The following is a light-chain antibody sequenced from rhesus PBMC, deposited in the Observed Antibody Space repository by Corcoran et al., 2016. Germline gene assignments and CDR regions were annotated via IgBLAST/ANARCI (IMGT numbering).Light chain of an antibody. Sequence: DIQMTQSPSSLSASVGDTVTIPCQASQGISKYLDWYQQKPGKAPKLLINDASTLQRGVPSRFSGRGSGTEFTLTLSSLQPEDFATYYCQQHNSYPPTFGQGTKVEIK. CDR1: QGISKY. CDR2: DAS. CDR3: QQHNSYPPT. V-gene: IGKV1-25*01. J-gene: IGKJ1*01.